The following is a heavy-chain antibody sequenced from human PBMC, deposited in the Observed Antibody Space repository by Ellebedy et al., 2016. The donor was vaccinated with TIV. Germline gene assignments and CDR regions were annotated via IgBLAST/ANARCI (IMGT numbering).Heavy chain of an antibody. J-gene: IGHJ6*02. CDR2: ISYDGSNK. Sequence: GESLKISCAASGFTFSSYGMHWVRQAPGKGLEWVAVISYDGSNKYYADSVKGRFTISRDNSKNTLYLQMNSLRAEDTAVYYCAKDHVGIADYYYGMDVWGQGTTVTVSS. CDR3: AKDHVGIADYYYGMDV. D-gene: IGHD2-15*01. V-gene: IGHV3-30*18. CDR1: GFTFSSYG.